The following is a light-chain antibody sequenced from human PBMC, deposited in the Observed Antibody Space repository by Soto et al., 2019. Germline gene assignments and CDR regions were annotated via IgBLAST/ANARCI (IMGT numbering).Light chain of an antibody. CDR3: QQSYSMPYT. V-gene: IGKV1-39*01. Sequence: DIQMTQSPSSLSASVGDRVTITCRASQSSSSYLNWYHQKPGKAPKLLIYAASSLQSGVPSRFSGSGSGTDFTLTISSLQPEYFATYYCQQSYSMPYTFGQGTKLDIK. CDR1: QSSSSY. J-gene: IGKJ2*01. CDR2: AAS.